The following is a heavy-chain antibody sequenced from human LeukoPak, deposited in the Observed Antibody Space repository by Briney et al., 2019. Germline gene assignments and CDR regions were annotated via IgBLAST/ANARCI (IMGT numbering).Heavy chain of an antibody. D-gene: IGHD3-10*01. V-gene: IGHV4-31*03. CDR2: IYYSGST. J-gene: IGHJ3*02. CDR3: ARDWAMVRGVMGHAFDI. CDR1: GGSISSDGYY. Sequence: SQTLSLTCTVSGGSISSDGYYWSWIRQHPGKGLEWIGYIYYSGSTYYNPSLKSRVTISVDTSKNQFSLKLSSVTAADTAVYYCARDWAMVRGVMGHAFDIWGQGTMVTVSS.